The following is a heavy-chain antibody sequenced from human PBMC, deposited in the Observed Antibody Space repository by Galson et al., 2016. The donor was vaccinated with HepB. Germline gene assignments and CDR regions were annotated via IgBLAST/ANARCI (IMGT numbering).Heavy chain of an antibody. D-gene: IGHD5-24*01. V-gene: IGHV1-46*01. J-gene: IGHJ4*02. CDR1: GYTFTXXN. CDR3: ARGGNNTHNYNY. Sequence: SVKVSCKASGYTFTXXNIHXXRQAXXXGLXXMGXVXASXAGTXYAQKFRGRVTMTRDTSTSTAYMELSSLTSDDTAVYYCARGGNNTHNYNYWGQGTLVTVSS. CDR2: VXASXAGT.